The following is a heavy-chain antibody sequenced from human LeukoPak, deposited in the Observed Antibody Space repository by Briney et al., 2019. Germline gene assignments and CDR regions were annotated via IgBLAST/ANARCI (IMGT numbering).Heavy chain of an antibody. CDR1: GGSISSYY. CDR2: IYTSGST. D-gene: IGHD7-27*01. CDR3: ARVWAWGSGNYFDY. V-gene: IGHV4-4*07. Sequence: SETLSLTCTVSGGSISSYYWSWIRQPAGKGLEWIGRIYTSGSTNYNPSLKSRVTMSVDTSRQLSLKLSSVTAADTAVYYCARVWAWGSGNYFDYWGQGTLVTVSS. J-gene: IGHJ4*02.